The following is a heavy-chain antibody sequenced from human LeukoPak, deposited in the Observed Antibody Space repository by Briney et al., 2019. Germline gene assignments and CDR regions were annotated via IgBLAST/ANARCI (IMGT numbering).Heavy chain of an antibody. Sequence: ASVKVSCKASGYTFTGYYMHWVRQAPGQGLEWMGRINPNSGGTNYAQKFQGRVTMTRDTSISTAYMELSRLRSDDTAVYYCARALPDYYDGTYYYGMDVWGQGTTVTVSS. CDR1: GYTFTGYY. D-gene: IGHD3-22*01. J-gene: IGHJ6*02. V-gene: IGHV1-2*06. CDR2: INPNSGGT. CDR3: ARALPDYYDGTYYYGMDV.